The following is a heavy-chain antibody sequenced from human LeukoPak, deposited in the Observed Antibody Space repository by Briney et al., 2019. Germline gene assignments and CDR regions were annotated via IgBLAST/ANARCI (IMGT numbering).Heavy chain of an antibody. V-gene: IGHV4-39*01. CDR2: IYYSGST. J-gene: IGHJ4*02. D-gene: IGHD5-18*01. CDR1: GGSISSSSYY. Sequence: SETLSLTCTVSGGSISSSSYYWGWLRQPPGKGLEWIGSIYYSGSTYYNPSLKSRVTISVDTSKNQFSLKLSSVTAADTAVYYCARRGGSYGYYFDYWGQGTLVTVSS. CDR3: ARRGGSYGYYFDY.